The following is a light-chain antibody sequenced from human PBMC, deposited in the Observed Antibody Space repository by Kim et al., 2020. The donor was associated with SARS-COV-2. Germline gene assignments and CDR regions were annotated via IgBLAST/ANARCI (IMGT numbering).Light chain of an antibody. CDR1: QSVSSN. V-gene: IGKV3D-15*01. Sequence: EIVMTQSPATLSVSPGERATLSCRASQSVSSNLAWYQQKPGQAPRLLIYGASTRATGIPARFSGSGSGTEFTLTISSLQSEDFAVYYCQQYKSWPLFGQRARLEIK. CDR3: QQYKSWPL. CDR2: GAS. J-gene: IGKJ5*01.